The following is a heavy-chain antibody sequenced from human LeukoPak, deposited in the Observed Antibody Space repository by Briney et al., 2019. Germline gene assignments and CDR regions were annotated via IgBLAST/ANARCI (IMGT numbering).Heavy chain of an antibody. J-gene: IGHJ6*02. Sequence: SETLSLTCTVSGGSISSYYWSWIRQPPEKGLEWIGYIYYSGSTNYNPSLKSRVTISVDTSKNQFSLKLSSVTAADTAVYYCARGPGYSGYDSNYYYYYGMDVWGQGTTVTVSS. V-gene: IGHV4-59*01. CDR1: GGSISSYY. CDR3: ARGPGYSGYDSNYYYYYGMDV. D-gene: IGHD5-12*01. CDR2: IYYSGST.